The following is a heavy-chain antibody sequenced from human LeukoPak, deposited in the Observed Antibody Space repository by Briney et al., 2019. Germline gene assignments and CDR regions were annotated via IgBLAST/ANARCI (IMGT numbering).Heavy chain of an antibody. Sequence: GGSLRLSCAASRLTFSDYTMTWVRQAPGKGLEWVSLISSGDGNTYYADSVKGRFTISRDNSKNTLYLQMNSLRAEDTAVYYCAKEAPTADYWGQGTLVTVSS. CDR2: ISSGDGNT. CDR1: RLTFSDYT. CDR3: AKEAPTADY. V-gene: IGHV3-23*01. D-gene: IGHD4-11*01. J-gene: IGHJ4*02.